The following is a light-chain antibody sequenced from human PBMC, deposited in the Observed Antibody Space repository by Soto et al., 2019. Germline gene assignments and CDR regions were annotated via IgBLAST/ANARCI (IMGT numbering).Light chain of an antibody. CDR2: GAS. J-gene: IGKJ1*01. V-gene: IGKV3-20*01. CDR3: QKYGTFWT. CDR1: QNVTSNL. Sequence: TVLTQSPGTLSLSPGERATLSCRASQNVTSNLLVWYQQHPGQAPRLLIYGASSRAAGISDWISGSGSGTDFPLTIRRLEHDDFAVYYCQKYGTFWTFGQGTKVEIK.